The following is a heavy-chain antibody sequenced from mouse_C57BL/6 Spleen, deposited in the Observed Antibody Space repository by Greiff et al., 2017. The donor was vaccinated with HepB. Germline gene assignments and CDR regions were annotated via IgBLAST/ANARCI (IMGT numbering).Heavy chain of an antibody. D-gene: IGHD1-1*01. V-gene: IGHV1-52*01. CDR3: ARRGSSLYWYFDV. J-gene: IGHJ1*03. CDR2: IDPSDSET. Sequence: VQLQQPGAELVRPGSSVKLSCKASGYTFTSYWMHWVKQRPIQGLEWIGNIDPSDSETHYNQKFKDKATLTVDKSSSTAYMQLSSLTSEDSAVYDCARRGSSLYWYFDVWGTGTTVTVSS. CDR1: GYTFTSYW.